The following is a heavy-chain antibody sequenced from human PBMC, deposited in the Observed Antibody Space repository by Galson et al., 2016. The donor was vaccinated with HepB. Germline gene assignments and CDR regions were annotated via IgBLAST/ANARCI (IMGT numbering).Heavy chain of an antibody. CDR1: GFIFSSYG. CDR2: IWFDGSNK. V-gene: IGHV3-33*01. D-gene: IGHD2-15*01. Sequence: SLRLSCAASGFIFSSYGMHWVRQAPGKGLEWEAVIWFDGSNKYYAESVKGRFTISRDNSKNTPYLQMTSLRAEDTAVYSCARGGYCTGGTCYSAYGMDVWGQGTTVTVSS. J-gene: IGHJ6*02. CDR3: ARGGYCTGGTCYSAYGMDV.